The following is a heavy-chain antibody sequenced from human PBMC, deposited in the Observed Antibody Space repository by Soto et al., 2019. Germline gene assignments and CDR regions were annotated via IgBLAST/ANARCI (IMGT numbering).Heavy chain of an antibody. D-gene: IGHD2-2*01. Sequence: NPSETLSLTCAVYGGSFSGYYWSWIRQPPGKGLEWIGEINHSGSTNYNPSLKSRVTISVDTSKNQFSLKLSSVTAADTAVYYCARAIGGDIVVVPAAPPSNWFDPWGQGTLVTVSS. J-gene: IGHJ5*02. CDR2: INHSGST. CDR1: GGSFSGYY. V-gene: IGHV4-34*01. CDR3: ARAIGGDIVVVPAAPPSNWFDP.